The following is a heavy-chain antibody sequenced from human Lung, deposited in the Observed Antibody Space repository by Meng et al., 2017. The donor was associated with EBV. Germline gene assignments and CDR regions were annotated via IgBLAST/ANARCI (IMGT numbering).Heavy chain of an antibody. Sequence: QVQLQQWGAGLLKPSETLSLTCAVYGGSFSGSFSGYYWSWIRQAPGKGLEWIGEINDSGSTDYNPSLKSRLTISVDRSKSQFSLELSSVTAADTAVYYCARSIFDYWGQGTLVTVSS. D-gene: IGHD2-21*01. J-gene: IGHJ4*02. CDR2: INDSGST. CDR3: ARSIFDY. CDR1: GGSFSGSFSGYY. V-gene: IGHV4-34*01.